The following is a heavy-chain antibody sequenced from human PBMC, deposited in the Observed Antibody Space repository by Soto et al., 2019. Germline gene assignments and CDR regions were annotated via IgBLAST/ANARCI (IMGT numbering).Heavy chain of an antibody. CDR2: INAGNGNT. D-gene: IGHD3-3*01. V-gene: IGHV1-3*01. J-gene: IGHJ6*02. CDR1: GYTFTSYA. CDR3: ARDRAYYGFWSGYYVGLRHNYGMDG. Sequence: VASVKVSCKASGYTFTSYAMHWVRQAPGQRLAWMGWINAGNGNTKYSQKFQGRVTITRGTSASTAYMELSSLRSEDTAVYYCARDRAYYGFWSGYYVGLRHNYGMDGWGQGTRVTVSS.